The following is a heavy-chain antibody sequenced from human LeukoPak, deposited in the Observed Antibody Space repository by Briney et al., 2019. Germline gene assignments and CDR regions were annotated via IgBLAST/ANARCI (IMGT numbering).Heavy chain of an antibody. CDR2: ISYDGSNE. J-gene: IGHJ4*02. D-gene: IGHD2-2*01. V-gene: IGHV3-30*04. CDR1: GFTFSSYV. CDR3: VRDKATSYLSPFDY. Sequence: PGGSLRLSCAASGFTFSSYVMHWVRQAPGKGLEWVAIISYDGSNEYYADSVKGRFTISRDNSKNTLYLQMNSLRAADTAVYYCVRDKATSYLSPFDYWGQGTLVTVSS.